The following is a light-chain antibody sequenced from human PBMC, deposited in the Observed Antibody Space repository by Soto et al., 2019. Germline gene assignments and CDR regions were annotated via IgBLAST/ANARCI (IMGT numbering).Light chain of an antibody. CDR3: QHYNSYPWT. CDR1: QSISSY. V-gene: IGKV1-16*01. Sequence: DIQMTQSPSSLSASVGDRVTITCRASQSISSYLNWYQQKPGKAPKLLIYAASSLQSGVPSRFSGSGSGTEFTLTISSLQPEDFAIYYRQHYNSYPWTFGQGTKGDIK. J-gene: IGKJ1*01. CDR2: AAS.